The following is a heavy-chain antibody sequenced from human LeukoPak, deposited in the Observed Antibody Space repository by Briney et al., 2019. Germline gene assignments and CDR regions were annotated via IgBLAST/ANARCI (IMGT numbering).Heavy chain of an antibody. CDR3: ARDRITGEVDF. Sequence: PGGSLRLSCAASGFTVSSNYISWVRQAPGKGLECVSVIYSVGSTYYADSVKGRFTVSRDDSKNTLYLQMNSLRAEDTAVYYCARDRITGEVDFWGQGTLVTVSS. CDR1: GFTVSSNY. J-gene: IGHJ4*02. V-gene: IGHV3-66*02. D-gene: IGHD5-24*01. CDR2: IYSVGST.